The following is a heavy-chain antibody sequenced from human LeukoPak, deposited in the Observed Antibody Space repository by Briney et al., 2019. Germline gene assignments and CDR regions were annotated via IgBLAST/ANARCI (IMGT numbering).Heavy chain of an antibody. CDR1: GGTFSSYA. CDR2: IIPIFGTA. V-gene: IGHV1-69*05. J-gene: IGHJ3*02. Sequence: SVKVSCKASGGTFSSYAISWVRQAPGQGLEWMGGIIPIFGTANYAQKFQGRVTITTDESTSTAYMELSSLRSEDTAVYYCASKSDSSGYYYREDASDIWGQGTMVAVSS. D-gene: IGHD3-22*01. CDR3: ASKSDSSGYYYREDASDI.